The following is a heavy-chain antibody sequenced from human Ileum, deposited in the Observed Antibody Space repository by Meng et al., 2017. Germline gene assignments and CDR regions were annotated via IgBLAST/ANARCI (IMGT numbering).Heavy chain of an antibody. Sequence: GGSLRLSCAGSGLTFSNYWMSWVRQAPGKGLEWVAHINPDGGDKFYVDSVRGRYTISKDKVKNSLYLQMNSLRAEDTAVYYCATSTHSSAPDWGQGTLVTVSS. CDR1: GLTFSNYW. D-gene: IGHD6-19*01. J-gene: IGHJ4*02. CDR2: INPDGGDK. CDR3: ATSTHSSAPD. V-gene: IGHV3-7*01.